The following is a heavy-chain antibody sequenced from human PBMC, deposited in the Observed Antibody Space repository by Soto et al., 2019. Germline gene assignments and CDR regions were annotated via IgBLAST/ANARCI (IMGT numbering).Heavy chain of an antibody. J-gene: IGHJ4*02. CDR3: ARHYRGGDLDY. D-gene: IGHD2-21*02. Sequence: SSETLSLTCTVSGGYISSYYWSWIRQPPGKGLEWIGYIYYSGSTNYNPSLKSRVTISVDTSKNQFSLKLSSVTAADTAVYYCARHYRGGDLDYWGQGTLVTVSS. CDR1: GGYISSYY. CDR2: IYYSGST. V-gene: IGHV4-59*08.